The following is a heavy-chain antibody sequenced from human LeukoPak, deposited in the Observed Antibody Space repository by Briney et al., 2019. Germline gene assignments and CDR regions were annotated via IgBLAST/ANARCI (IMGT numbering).Heavy chain of an antibody. Sequence: GRTPRLSCAASGLTFSLSAMTWVRQAPGQGRGWVSTVSGSGGSTYYADSVKGRFTVSRDNSKNTLYLQMNSLRAVDTAAYYCAKDLGYYGSGWHYYYYGMDVWGQGTTVTVSS. J-gene: IGHJ6*02. V-gene: IGHV3-23*01. CDR2: VSGSGGST. D-gene: IGHD3-10*01. CDR1: GLTFSLSA. CDR3: AKDLGYYGSGWHYYYYGMDV.